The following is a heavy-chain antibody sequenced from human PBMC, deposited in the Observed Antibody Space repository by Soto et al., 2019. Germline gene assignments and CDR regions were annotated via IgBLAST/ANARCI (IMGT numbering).Heavy chain of an antibody. CDR1: GGAFGRYS. Sequence: QVQLEQSGPEVKRPGTSVKVSCKASGGAFGRYSVSWVRQAPGQGLEWIGGVIPVFNTSNYSLKFQGRVAIFADLSTNKVFMELRSLRAEDTAVYYCARGDEMTAVTIFEYWGQGTLVTVSS. CDR2: VIPVFNTS. J-gene: IGHJ4*02. V-gene: IGHV1-69*01. D-gene: IGHD4-17*01. CDR3: ARGDEMTAVTIFEY.